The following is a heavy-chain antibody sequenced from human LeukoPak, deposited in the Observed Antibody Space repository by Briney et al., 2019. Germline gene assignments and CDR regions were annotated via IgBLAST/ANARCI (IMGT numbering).Heavy chain of an antibody. CDR1: GYTFTGYY. V-gene: IGHV1-2*02. Sequence: GASVKVSCKASGYTFTGYYMHWVRQAPGQGLEWMGWINPNSGGTNYAQKFQGRVTMTRDTSISTAYMELSRLRSDDTAVYYCATAGEQWRNGYYYYYYYMDVWGKGTTVTVSS. CDR3: ATAGEQWRNGYYYYYYYMDV. CDR2: INPNSGGT. D-gene: IGHD6-19*01. J-gene: IGHJ6*03.